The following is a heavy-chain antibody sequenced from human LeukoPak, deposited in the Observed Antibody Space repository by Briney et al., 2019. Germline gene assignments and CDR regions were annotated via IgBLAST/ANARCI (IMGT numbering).Heavy chain of an antibody. Sequence: GGSLRLSCAASGFAFYDYAMSWVRQPPGKGLEWVSGINDNGAKTFYADSVKGRLTISRDNSRSTLYLQMNNLRADDTAVYYCAKGHGVVTFNELFSWGQGTLVTVSS. V-gene: IGHV3-23*01. CDR2: INDNGAKT. J-gene: IGHJ4*02. CDR3: AKGHGVVTFNELFS. CDR1: GFAFYDYA. D-gene: IGHD2-21*02.